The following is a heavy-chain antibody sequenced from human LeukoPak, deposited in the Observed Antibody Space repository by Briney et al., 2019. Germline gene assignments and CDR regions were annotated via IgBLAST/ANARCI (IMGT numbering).Heavy chain of an antibody. J-gene: IGHJ4*02. CDR3: ARDPGVRALDY. CDR2: ISSSSSYI. Sequence: GGSLRLSCAASGFTFSSYSMNWVRRAPGKGLEWVSSISSSSSYIYYADSVKGRFTISRDNAKNSLYLQMNSLRAEDTAVYYCARDPGVRALDYWGQGTLVTVSS. V-gene: IGHV3-21*01. CDR1: GFTFSSYS. D-gene: IGHD3-10*01.